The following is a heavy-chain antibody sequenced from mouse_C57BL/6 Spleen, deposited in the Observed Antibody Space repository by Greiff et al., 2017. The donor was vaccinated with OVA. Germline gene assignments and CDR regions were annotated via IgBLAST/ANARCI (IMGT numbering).Heavy chain of an antibody. J-gene: IGHJ2*01. V-gene: IGHV1-4*01. D-gene: IGHD2-1*01. CDR2: INPSSGYT. CDR1: GYTFTSYT. CDR3: ARKVNCYFDY. Sequence: VQLVESGAELARPGASVKMSCKASGYTFTSYTMHWVKQRPGQGLEWIGYINPSSGYTKYNQKFKDKATLTADKSSSTAYMQLSSLTSEDSAVYYCARKVNCYFDYWGQGTTLTVSS.